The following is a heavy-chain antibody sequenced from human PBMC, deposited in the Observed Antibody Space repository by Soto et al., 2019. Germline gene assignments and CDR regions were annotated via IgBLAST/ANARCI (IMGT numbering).Heavy chain of an antibody. D-gene: IGHD3-9*01. J-gene: IGHJ4*02. CDR1: GDSISGYF. Sequence: QVQLQESGPGLVKPSETLSLTCTVSGDSISGYFWSWIRQPPGKGLEWIGYIYYSGSTNYNPSLKSRVTIPVDTSKKQFSRKLSSVTAADTAVYYCARHKGGGAGCLDYWGQGTLVTVSS. CDR3: ARHKGGGAGCLDY. V-gene: IGHV4-59*08. CDR2: IYYSGST.